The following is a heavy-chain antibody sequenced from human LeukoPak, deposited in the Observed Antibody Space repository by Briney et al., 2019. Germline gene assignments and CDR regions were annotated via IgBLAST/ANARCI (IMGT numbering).Heavy chain of an antibody. D-gene: IGHD2-15*01. CDR3: AKGRGYCSDGNCYSGFDY. V-gene: IGHV3-23*01. CDR1: GFTFSGYA. J-gene: IGHJ4*02. CDR2: ITGSGGTT. Sequence: GGSLRLSCAASGFTFSGYAMSWVRQAPGKGLEWVSTITGSGGTTYYADSVKGRFTISRDNSRNTLYLQMNSLRVEDTAVYYCAKGRGYCSDGNCYSGFDYWGQGTLVTVSS.